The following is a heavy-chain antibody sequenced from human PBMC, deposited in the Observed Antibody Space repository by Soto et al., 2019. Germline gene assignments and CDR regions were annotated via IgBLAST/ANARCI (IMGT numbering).Heavy chain of an antibody. Sequence: SVRVSCKASGVTFSSYAISWVRQAPGQGLEWMGGIIPIFGTANYAQKFQGRVTITADESTSTAYMELSSLRSEDTAVYYCARDPQLHYYYYGMDVWGQGTTVTVSS. CDR3: ARDPQLHYYYYGMDV. CDR2: IIPIFGTA. V-gene: IGHV1-69*13. CDR1: GVTFSSYA. J-gene: IGHJ6*02. D-gene: IGHD1-7*01.